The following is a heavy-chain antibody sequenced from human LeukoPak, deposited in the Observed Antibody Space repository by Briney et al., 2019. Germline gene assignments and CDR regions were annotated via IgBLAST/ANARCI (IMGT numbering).Heavy chain of an antibody. J-gene: IGHJ6*02. CDR1: GFTFSSYW. Sequence: GGSLRLSCAASGFTFSSYWMSWVRQAPGKGLEWVANIKQDGSEKYYVDSVKGRFTISRDNAKNSLYLQTNSLRAEDTAVYYCARDRVGNYYYYGMDVWGQGTTVTVSS. CDR2: IKQDGSEK. CDR3: ARDRVGNYYYYGMDV. V-gene: IGHV3-7*03. D-gene: IGHD2-15*01.